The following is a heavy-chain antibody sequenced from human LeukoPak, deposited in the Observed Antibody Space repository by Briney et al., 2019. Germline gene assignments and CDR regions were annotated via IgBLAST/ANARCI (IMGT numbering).Heavy chain of an antibody. CDR2: IIPIFGTA. CDR3: ARASIVGATPVGRFFGY. D-gene: IGHD1-26*01. CDR1: GYTFTSYY. J-gene: IGHJ4*02. V-gene: IGHV1-2*02. Sequence: ASVKVSCKASGYTFTSYYMHWVRQAPGQGLEWMGGIIPIFGTANYAQKFQGRVTMTRDTSISTAYMELSRLRSDDTAVYYCARASIVGATPVGRFFGYWGQGTLVTVSS.